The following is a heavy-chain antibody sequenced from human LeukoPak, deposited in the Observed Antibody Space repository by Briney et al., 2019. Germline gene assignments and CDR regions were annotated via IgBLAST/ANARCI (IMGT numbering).Heavy chain of an antibody. V-gene: IGHV4-31*03. J-gene: IGHJ4*02. CDR1: GGSISSGGYY. D-gene: IGHD2-2*01. CDR2: IYYSGST. Sequence: TSQTLSLTCTVSGGSISSGGYYWSWIRQHPGKDMEWIGYIYYSGSTYYNPSLKSRVTISVDTSKNQFSLKLSSVTAADTAVYYCARATVVPAAMGNWGQGTLVTVSS. CDR3: ARATVVPAAMGN.